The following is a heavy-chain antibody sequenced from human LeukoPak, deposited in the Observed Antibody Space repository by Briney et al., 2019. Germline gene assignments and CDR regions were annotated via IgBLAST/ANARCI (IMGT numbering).Heavy chain of an antibody. CDR2: IRYDGSNK. J-gene: IGHJ4*02. CDR1: GFTFSSYG. D-gene: IGHD6-13*01. Sequence: PGVSLRLSCAASGFTFSSYGMHWVRQAPGKGLEWVAFIRYDGSNKYYADSVKGRFTISRDNSKNTLYLQMNSLRAEDTAVCYCAKDLYSSSYYDYWGQGTLVTVSS. V-gene: IGHV3-30*02. CDR3: AKDLYSSSYYDY.